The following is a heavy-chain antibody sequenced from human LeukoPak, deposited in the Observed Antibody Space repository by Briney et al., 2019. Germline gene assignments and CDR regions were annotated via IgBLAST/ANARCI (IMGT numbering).Heavy chain of an antibody. Sequence: PSETLSLTCAVYGGSFSGYYWSWIRQHPGKGLEWIGEINHSGSTNYNPSLKSRVTISVDTSKNQFSLKLSSVTAADTAVYYCARSKRWLNYYGSGSYLYYFDYWGQGTLVTVSS. D-gene: IGHD3-10*01. J-gene: IGHJ4*02. V-gene: IGHV4-34*01. CDR2: INHSGST. CDR3: ARSKRWLNYYGSGSYLYYFDY. CDR1: GGSFSGYY.